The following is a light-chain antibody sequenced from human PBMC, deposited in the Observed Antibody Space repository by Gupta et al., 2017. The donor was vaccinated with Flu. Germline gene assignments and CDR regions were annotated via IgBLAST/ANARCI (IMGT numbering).Light chain of an antibody. V-gene: IGKV1-8*01. CDR2: AAS. CDR1: QGISSY. Sequence: AIRMTQSPSSFSASTGDRVTIPCRASQGISSYLAWYQQKPGKAPKLLIYAASTLQSGFPSRFSGSGSGTDFTLTISCLQSEDFATYYCQQDDSYPLTFGQGTKVEIK. J-gene: IGKJ1*01. CDR3: QQDDSYPLT.